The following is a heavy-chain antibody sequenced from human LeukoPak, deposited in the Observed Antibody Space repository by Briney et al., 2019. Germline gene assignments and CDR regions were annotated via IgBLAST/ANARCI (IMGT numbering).Heavy chain of an antibody. CDR1: GGSITSYF. CDR3: ARDRLFGSGHRYFDY. J-gene: IGHJ4*02. CDR2: IYTSGST. D-gene: IGHD3-22*01. Sequence: AETLSLTCTVSGGSITSYFWSWIRQPAGKGLEWIGRIYTSGSTNYNPSLKSRVTMSVDTSKNQFSLKLSSVTAADTAVYYCARDRLFGSGHRYFDYWGQGTLVTVSS. V-gene: IGHV4-4*07.